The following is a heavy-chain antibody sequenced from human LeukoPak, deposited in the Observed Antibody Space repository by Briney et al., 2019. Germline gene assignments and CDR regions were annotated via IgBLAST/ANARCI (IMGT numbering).Heavy chain of an antibody. V-gene: IGHV4-34*01. CDR1: GGSFSGYY. J-gene: IGHJ5*02. Sequence: SETLSLTCAVYGGSFSGYYWSWIRQPPGKGLEWIGEINHSGSTNYNPSLKSRVTISVDTSKNQFSLKLSSVTAADTAVYYCARSVYRYGGKGYWFDPWGQGTLVTVSS. CDR3: ARSVYRYGGKGYWFDP. CDR2: INHSGST. D-gene: IGHD4-23*01.